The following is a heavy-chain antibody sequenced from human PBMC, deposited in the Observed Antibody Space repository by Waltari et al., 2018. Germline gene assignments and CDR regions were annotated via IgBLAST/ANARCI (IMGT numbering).Heavy chain of an antibody. J-gene: IGHJ6*02. CDR2: ISWNSGSI. CDR3: AKEEDDGMDV. V-gene: IGHV3-9*01. Sequence: EVQLVESGGGLVQPGRSLRLSCAASGFTFDAYAMHWVRQAPGKGLEWVSGISWNSGSIGYADSVKGRFTISRDNAKNSLYLQMNSLRAEDTALYYCAKEEDDGMDVWGQGTTVTVSS. CDR1: GFTFDAYA.